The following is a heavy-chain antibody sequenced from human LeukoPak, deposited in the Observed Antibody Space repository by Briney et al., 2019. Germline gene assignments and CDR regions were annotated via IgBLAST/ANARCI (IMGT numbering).Heavy chain of an antibody. CDR1: GFTFDDYA. D-gene: IGHD4-23*01. CDR2: ISGDGGTT. Sequence: PGGSLRLSCAASGFTFDDYAMHWVRQAPGKGLERVSRISGDGGTTYYADSVRGRFTVSRANSKNSLYLQMNSLRTDDTALCYCSKGSFGGYGMDVWGRGTTVTVSS. J-gene: IGHJ6*02. V-gene: IGHV3-43*02. CDR3: SKGSFGGYGMDV.